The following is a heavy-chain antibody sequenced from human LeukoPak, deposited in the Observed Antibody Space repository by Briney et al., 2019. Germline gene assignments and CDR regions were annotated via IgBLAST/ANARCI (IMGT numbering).Heavy chain of an antibody. V-gene: IGHV3-30*02. J-gene: IGHJ3*02. Sequence: GGSLRLSCAASGFTVSTYGMHWVRQAPGKGLEWVAFIRYGGTNKYYADSGKGRFTVSRDNSKNTLYLQMNSLRAEDTAVYYCAKDRTYCTNAICYNAFDIWGQGTMITVSS. D-gene: IGHD2-8*01. CDR2: IRYGGTNK. CDR3: AKDRTYCTNAICYNAFDI. CDR1: GFTVSTYG.